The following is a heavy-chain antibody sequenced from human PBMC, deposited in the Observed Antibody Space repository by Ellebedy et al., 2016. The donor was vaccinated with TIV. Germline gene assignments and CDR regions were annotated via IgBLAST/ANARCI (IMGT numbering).Heavy chain of an antibody. CDR2: IYSGGST. CDR1: GFTVSSNY. CDR3: ARMRNYDSSGYYYGLSYFDY. D-gene: IGHD3-22*01. J-gene: IGHJ4*02. V-gene: IGHV3-53*01. Sequence: GGSLRLSXAASGFTVSSNYMSWVRQAPGKGLEWVSVIYSGGSTYYADSVKGRFTISRDNSKNTLYLQMNSLRAEDTAVYYCARMRNYDSSGYYYGLSYFDYWGQGTLVTVSS.